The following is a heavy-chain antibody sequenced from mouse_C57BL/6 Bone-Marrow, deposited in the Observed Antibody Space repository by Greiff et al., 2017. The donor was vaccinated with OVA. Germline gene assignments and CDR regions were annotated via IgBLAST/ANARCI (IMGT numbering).Heavy chain of an antibody. J-gene: IGHJ2*01. CDR3: TSFITTREYYFDY. Sequence: VQLQQSGAELVRPGASVKLSCTASGFNIKDDYMHWVKQRPEQGLEWIGWIDPENGDTEYASKFQGKATITADTSSNTAYLQLSSLTSEDTAVYYCTSFITTREYYFDYWGQGTTLTVSS. V-gene: IGHV14-4*01. CDR2: IDPENGDT. CDR1: GFNIKDDY. D-gene: IGHD1-1*01.